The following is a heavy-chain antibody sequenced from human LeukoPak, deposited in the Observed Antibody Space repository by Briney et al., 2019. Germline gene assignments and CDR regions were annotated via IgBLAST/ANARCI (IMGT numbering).Heavy chain of an antibody. CDR3: AVFKAAAGLDY. CDR2: ISYDGSNK. D-gene: IGHD6-13*01. Sequence: GRSLRLSCAASGFTFSSYAMHWVRQAPGKGLEWVAVISYDGSNKYYADSVKGRFTISRDNSKNTLYLQMNSLRAEDTAVYYCAVFKAAAGLDYWGQGTPVTVSS. J-gene: IGHJ4*02. CDR1: GFTFSSYA. V-gene: IGHV3-30*04.